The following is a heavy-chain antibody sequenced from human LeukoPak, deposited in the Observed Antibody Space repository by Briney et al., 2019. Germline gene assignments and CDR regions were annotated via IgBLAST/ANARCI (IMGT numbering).Heavy chain of an antibody. CDR1: GCSISSCSYY. V-gene: IGHV4-39*07. D-gene: IGHD1-14*01. CDR3: ARDRTGPFDY. CDR2: IYYSGST. J-gene: IGHJ4*02. Sequence: SETLSLTCTVSGCSISSCSYYWVCIRQPPGKGLECIVSIYYSGSTYYNPSLKRRVTISVDTSKNQFSLKLSSVTGADPAVYYCARDRTGPFDYWGQGTLVTVSS.